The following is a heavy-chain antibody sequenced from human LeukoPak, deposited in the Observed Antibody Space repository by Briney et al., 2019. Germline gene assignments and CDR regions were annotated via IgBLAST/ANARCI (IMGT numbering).Heavy chain of an antibody. J-gene: IGHJ6*02. CDR2: ISWNSGSI. CDR3: AKDTAQTVAGRYYYYYGMDI. V-gene: IGHV3-9*01. CDR1: GFTFDDYA. Sequence: PGGSLRLSCAASGFTFDDYAMHWVRQAPGKGLEWVSGISWNSGSIGYADSVKGRFTISRDNAKNSLYLQMNSLRAEDTALYYCAKDTAQTVAGRYYYYYGMDIWGQGTTVTVSS. D-gene: IGHD6-19*01.